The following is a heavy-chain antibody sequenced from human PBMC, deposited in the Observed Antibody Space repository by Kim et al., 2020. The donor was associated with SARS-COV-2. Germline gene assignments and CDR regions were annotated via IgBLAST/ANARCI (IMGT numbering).Heavy chain of an antibody. J-gene: IGHJ6*02. Sequence: SVKVSCKASGFTFTSSAVQWVRQARGQRLEWIGWIVVGSGNTNYAQKFQERVTITRDMSTSTAYMELSSLRSEDTAVYYCAADSPHYYDSRWVWGAYGMDVWGQGTTVTVSS. CDR3: AADSPHYYDSRWVWGAYGMDV. CDR1: GFTFTSSA. V-gene: IGHV1-58*01. D-gene: IGHD3-22*01. CDR2: IVVGSGNT.